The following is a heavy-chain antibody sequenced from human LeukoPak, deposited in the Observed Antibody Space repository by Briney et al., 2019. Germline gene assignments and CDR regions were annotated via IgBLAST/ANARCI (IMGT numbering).Heavy chain of an antibody. D-gene: IGHD4-17*01. Sequence: SETLSLTCTVSGGSISSYYWSWIRQPPGKGLEWIGYIYYSGSTNYNPSLKSRVTISVDTSKNQFSLKLSSVTAADTAVYYCARDSTTVTTEFDYWGQGTLVTVSS. CDR1: GGSISSYY. CDR3: ARDSTTVTTEFDY. CDR2: IYYSGST. J-gene: IGHJ4*02. V-gene: IGHV4-59*01.